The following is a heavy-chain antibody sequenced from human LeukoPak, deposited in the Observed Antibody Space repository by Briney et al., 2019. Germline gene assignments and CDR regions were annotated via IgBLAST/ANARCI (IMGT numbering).Heavy chain of an antibody. CDR1: GFTFSDSY. CDR3: ATSDYCNFTNCRNWFFDL. CDR2: ISGTSITK. Sequence: GGSLRLSCAASGFTFSDSYMSWIRQAPGKGLEWISFISGTSITKYYADSVKGRFTISRDNAKNSLYLEVNSLRAEDTAVYYCATSDYCNFTNCRNWFFDLWGRGTLVTVSS. V-gene: IGHV3-11*01. J-gene: IGHJ2*01. D-gene: IGHD2-2*01.